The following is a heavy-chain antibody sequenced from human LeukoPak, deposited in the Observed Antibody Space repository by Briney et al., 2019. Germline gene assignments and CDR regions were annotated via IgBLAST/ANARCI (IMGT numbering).Heavy chain of an antibody. CDR2: MNPNSGDT. Sequence: ASVKVSCKASGYTFTSYDINWVRQATGQGLEWMGWMNPNSGDTGYAQKFQGRVTMTRNTSISTAYMELSSLRSEDTAVYYCARGQLYCSGGSCSTTFDYWGQGTLVTVSS. D-gene: IGHD2-15*01. V-gene: IGHV1-8*01. J-gene: IGHJ4*02. CDR3: ARGQLYCSGGSCSTTFDY. CDR1: GYTFTSYD.